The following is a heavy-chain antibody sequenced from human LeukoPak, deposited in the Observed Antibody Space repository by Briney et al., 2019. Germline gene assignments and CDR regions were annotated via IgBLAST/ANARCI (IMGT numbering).Heavy chain of an antibody. CDR2: IYTSGST. D-gene: IGHD3-3*01. Sequence: SETLSLTCTVSGGSISSGGYYWSWIRQPAGKGLEWIGRIYTSGSTNYNPSLKSRVTMSVDTSKNQFSLKLSSVTAADTAVYYCARESEYYDFWSGYYHFDYWGQGTLVTVSS. V-gene: IGHV4-61*02. CDR1: GGSISSGGYY. CDR3: ARESEYYDFWSGYYHFDY. J-gene: IGHJ4*02.